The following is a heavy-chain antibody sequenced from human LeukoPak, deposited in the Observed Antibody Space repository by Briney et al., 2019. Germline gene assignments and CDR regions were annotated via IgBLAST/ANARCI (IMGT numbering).Heavy chain of an antibody. CDR2: IIPIFGIA. Sequence: SVNVSCKASGGTFSSYAISWVRQAPGQGLEWMGGIIPIFGIANYAQKFQGRVTITADESTSTAYMELSSLRSEDTAVYYCAREPHSSSWYNYFDYLGQGTLVTVSS. V-gene: IGHV1-69*13. CDR1: GGTFSSYA. D-gene: IGHD6-13*01. J-gene: IGHJ4*02. CDR3: AREPHSSSWYNYFDY.